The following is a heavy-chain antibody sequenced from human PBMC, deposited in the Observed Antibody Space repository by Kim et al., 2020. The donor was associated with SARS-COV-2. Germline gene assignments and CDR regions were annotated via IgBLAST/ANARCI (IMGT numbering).Heavy chain of an antibody. V-gene: IGHV3-53*01. CDR3: ASTVPERRGSGWYYYYYGMDV. D-gene: IGHD6-19*01. CDR2: IYSGGST. J-gene: IGHJ6*02. CDR1: GFTVSSNY. Sequence: GGSLRLSCAASGFTVSSNYMSWVRQAPGKGLEWVSVIYSGGSTYYADSVKGRFTISRDNSKNTLYLQMNSLRAEDTAVYYCASTVPERRGSGWYYYYYGMDVWGQGTTVTVSS.